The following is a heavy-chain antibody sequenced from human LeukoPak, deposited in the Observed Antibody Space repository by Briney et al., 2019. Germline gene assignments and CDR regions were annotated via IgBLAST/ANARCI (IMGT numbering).Heavy chain of an antibody. V-gene: IGHV3-7*01. CDR1: GFTFSSHW. CDR3: GRGKLWSQTYFDF. Sequence: PGGSLRLSCAASGFTFSSHWMTWVRQAPGKGLEWVANIKQDGSEKYYVDSVKGRFTISRDNAKNSLYLQMNSLRAEDTAVYYCGRGKLWSQTYFDFWGQGTLVTVSS. CDR2: IKQDGSEK. D-gene: IGHD3-10*01. J-gene: IGHJ4*02.